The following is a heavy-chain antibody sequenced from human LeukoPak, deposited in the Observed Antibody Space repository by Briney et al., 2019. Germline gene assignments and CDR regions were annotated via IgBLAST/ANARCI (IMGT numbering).Heavy chain of an antibody. J-gene: IGHJ6*02. CDR2: ISSSGSTI. CDR1: GFTFSSYG. Sequence: GGSLRLSCAASGFTFSSYGMNWVRHAPGKGLEWVSYISSSGSTIYYADSVKGRFTISRDNAKNSLYLQMNSLRAEDTAVYYCARKNYYGMDVWGQGTTVTVSS. V-gene: IGHV3-48*03. CDR3: ARKNYYGMDV.